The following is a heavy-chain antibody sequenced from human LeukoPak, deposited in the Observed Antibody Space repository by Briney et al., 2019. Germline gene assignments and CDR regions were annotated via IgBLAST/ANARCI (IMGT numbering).Heavy chain of an antibody. CDR1: GYTFTGYY. CDR3: ARARTDYYDSSGYPSY. D-gene: IGHD3-22*01. V-gene: IGHV1-8*02. Sequence: APVKVSCKASGYTFTGYYMHWVRQAPGQGLEWMGWMNPNSGNTGYAQKFQGRVTMTRNTSISTAYMELSSLRSEDTAVYYCARARTDYYDSSGYPSYWGQGTLVTVSS. CDR2: MNPNSGNT. J-gene: IGHJ4*02.